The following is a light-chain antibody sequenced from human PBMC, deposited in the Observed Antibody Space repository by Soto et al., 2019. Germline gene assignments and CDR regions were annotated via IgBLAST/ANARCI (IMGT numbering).Light chain of an antibody. Sequence: EIVLTQSPATLSLSPGERATLSCRASQSVSSYLAWYQQKRGQAPRLLIYDASNRATGIPARFSGSGAGTFFTLTISRLEPDDFAVYYCQQRSNWPLTFGGGTKVEIK. CDR1: QSVSSY. V-gene: IGKV3-11*01. J-gene: IGKJ4*01. CDR2: DAS. CDR3: QQRSNWPLT.